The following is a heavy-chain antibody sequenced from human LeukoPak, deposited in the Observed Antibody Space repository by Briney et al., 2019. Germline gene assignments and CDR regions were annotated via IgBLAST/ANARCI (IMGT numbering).Heavy chain of an antibody. V-gene: IGHV1-69*13. CDR1: GGTFSSYA. Sequence: GASVKVSCKASGGTFSSYAISWVRQAPGQGLEWMGGIIPIFGTANYAQKFQGRVTITADESTSTAYMELSSLRSEDTAVYYCARSDHFEVAAKRDWYFDLWGRGTLVTVSS. J-gene: IGHJ2*01. CDR3: ARSDHFEVAAKRDWYFDL. D-gene: IGHD2-15*01. CDR2: IIPIFGTA.